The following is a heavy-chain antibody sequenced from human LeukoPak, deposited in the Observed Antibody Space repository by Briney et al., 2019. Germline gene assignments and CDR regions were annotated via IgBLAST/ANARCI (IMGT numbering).Heavy chain of an antibody. CDR3: ARGARGYSYGHFDY. Sequence: SETLSLTCTVSGDSISRYYWSWIRQAPGKGLEWIGYIFYTGRTDYNPSLKSRVTISVDTSKNQFSLKLSSVTAADTAVYYCARGARGYSYGHFDYWGQGTLVTVSS. CDR2: IFYTGRT. V-gene: IGHV4-59*13. CDR1: GDSISRYY. J-gene: IGHJ4*02. D-gene: IGHD5-18*01.